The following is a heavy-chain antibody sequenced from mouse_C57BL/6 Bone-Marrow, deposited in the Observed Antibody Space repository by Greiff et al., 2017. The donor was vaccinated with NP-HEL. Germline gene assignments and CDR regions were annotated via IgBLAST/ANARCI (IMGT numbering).Heavy chain of an antibody. CDR3: ARSDYGNPDY. Sequence: EVQVVESGGGLVQPGGSLSLYCAASGFTFTDYYMSWVRQPPGKALEWLGFIRNKANGYTTEYSASVKGRFTISRDNSQSILYLQMNALRAEDSATYYCARSDYGNPDYWGQGTTLTVSS. CDR2: IRNKANGYTT. V-gene: IGHV7-3*01. CDR1: GFTFTDYY. J-gene: IGHJ2*01. D-gene: IGHD2-1*01.